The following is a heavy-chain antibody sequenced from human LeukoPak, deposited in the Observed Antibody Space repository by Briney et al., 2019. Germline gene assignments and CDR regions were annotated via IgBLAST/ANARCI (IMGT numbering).Heavy chain of an antibody. CDR3: ARDVVETEDYFDC. CDR1: GFAFSDNW. CDR2: INSDGSSI. Sequence: GGSLRLSCAASGFAFSDNWMHWVRQAPGKGLEWVSAINSDGSSINYADSVQGRFTISRDNAKNMLYLQMDSLRAEDTSVYYCARDVVETEDYFDCWGQGTLVTVSS. V-gene: IGHV3-74*01. D-gene: IGHD2-15*01. J-gene: IGHJ4*02.